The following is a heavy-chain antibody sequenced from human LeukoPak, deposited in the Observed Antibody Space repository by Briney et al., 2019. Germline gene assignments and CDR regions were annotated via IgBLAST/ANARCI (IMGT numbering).Heavy chain of an antibody. D-gene: IGHD6-19*01. CDR2: IDPSDSYT. CDR1: GYSFTSYW. CDR3: ARSEAVAGTINY. J-gene: IGHJ4*02. Sequence: GESLKISCKGSGYSFTSYWISWVSQMPGKGLEWMGRIDPSDSYTNYSPSFQGHVTISADKSISTAYLQWSSLKASDTAMYYCARSEAVAGTINYWGQGTLVTVSS. V-gene: IGHV5-10-1*01.